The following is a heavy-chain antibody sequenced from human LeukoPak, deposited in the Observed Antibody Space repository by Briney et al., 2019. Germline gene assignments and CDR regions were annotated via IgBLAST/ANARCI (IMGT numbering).Heavy chain of an antibody. CDR1: GYSFTGYY. Sequence: ASVKVSCKASGYSFTGYYMHWVRQAPGQGLEWMGCINPNSGGTDYAQKFQGRVTMTRDTSISTAYMELSRLTSDDTAVYYCARGLRFGELYPHYWGQGTLVTVSS. CDR3: ARGLRFGELYPHY. J-gene: IGHJ4*02. CDR2: INPNSGGT. D-gene: IGHD3-10*01. V-gene: IGHV1-2*02.